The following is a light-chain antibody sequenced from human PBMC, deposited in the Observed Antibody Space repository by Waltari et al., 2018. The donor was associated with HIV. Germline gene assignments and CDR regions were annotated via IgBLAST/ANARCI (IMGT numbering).Light chain of an antibody. J-gene: IGLJ1*01. CDR1: SSNVGSDDL. CDR2: DVT. V-gene: IGLV2-23*02. Sequence: QSALTQPASVSAFPGQSITISCTGTSSNVGSDDLVSWYHQHPGEAPKLIIYDVTRRPSGVSNRISCSKSGNTASRTIAGLQAEDEAEYYCCSWPRSGSRYVFGTGTKVTVL. CDR3: CSWPRSGSRYV.